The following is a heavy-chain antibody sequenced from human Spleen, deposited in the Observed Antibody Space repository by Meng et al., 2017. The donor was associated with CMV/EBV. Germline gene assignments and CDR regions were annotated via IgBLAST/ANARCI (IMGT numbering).Heavy chain of an antibody. D-gene: IGHD2-21*01. Sequence: QVQLQESGPGLVKPSQTLSLTCTFSGGSMSSGNYYWSWIRQPPGKGLEWIGYIHHSGSAYYNPSLKSRVSISVDTSKNQFSLNLNSMTAADTAVYYCASFDHIPRRNYFDYWGQGTLVTVSS. J-gene: IGHJ4*02. CDR1: GGSMSSGNYY. CDR3: ASFDHIPRRNYFDY. CDR2: IHHSGSA. V-gene: IGHV4-30-4*01.